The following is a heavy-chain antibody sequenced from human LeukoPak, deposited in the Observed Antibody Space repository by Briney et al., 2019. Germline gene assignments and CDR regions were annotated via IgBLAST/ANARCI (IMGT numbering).Heavy chain of an antibody. D-gene: IGHD1-26*01. V-gene: IGHV1-46*01. CDR3: ARESGSYRYYFDF. CDR2: INPSGCST. CDR1: GYTFSSYY. J-gene: IGHJ4*02. Sequence: ASVKVSCKASGYTFSSYYMHWVRQAPGQGLEWMGLINPSGCSTNYAQKFQGRVTMTREMSTSTVYMELSSLRSGDTAVYYCARESGSYRYYFDFWGQGTLVPVSS.